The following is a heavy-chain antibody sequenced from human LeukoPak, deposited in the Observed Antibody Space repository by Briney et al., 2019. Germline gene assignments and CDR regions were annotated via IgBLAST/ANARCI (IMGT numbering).Heavy chain of an antibody. CDR2: INGGNGYT. V-gene: IGHV1-3*01. CDR1: GYTFTSHA. CDR3: ARGQVAVAGTGAGSYYYYYGMDV. Sequence: ASVKVSCKASGYTFTSHAIHWVRQAPGQRLEWMGWINGGNGYTKYSQKFQGRVTFTRDTSASTAYMELSTLISEDTAVYYCARGQVAVAGTGAGSYYYYYGMDVWGQGTTVTVSS. D-gene: IGHD6-19*01. J-gene: IGHJ6*02.